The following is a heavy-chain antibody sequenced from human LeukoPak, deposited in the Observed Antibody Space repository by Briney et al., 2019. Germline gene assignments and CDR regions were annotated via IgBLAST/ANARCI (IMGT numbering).Heavy chain of an antibody. D-gene: IGHD2-2*01. Sequence: SVKVSCKASGGTFSSYAISWVRQAPGQGLEWMGGIIPIFGTANYAQKFQGRVTITADESTSTAYMELSSLRSEDTAVYYCARDHWGLARELIVVVPAAMPNYYYYGMDVWGQGTTVTVSS. CDR1: GGTFSSYA. CDR2: IIPIFGTA. CDR3: ARDHWGLARELIVVVPAAMPNYYYYGMDV. J-gene: IGHJ6*02. V-gene: IGHV1-69*13.